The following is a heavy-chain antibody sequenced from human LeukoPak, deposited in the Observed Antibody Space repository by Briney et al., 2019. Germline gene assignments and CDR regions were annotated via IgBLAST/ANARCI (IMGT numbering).Heavy chain of an antibody. J-gene: IGHJ4*02. Sequence: SETLSLTCTVSGGSISSSSYYWGWIRQPPGKGLEWVGSVYYSGSTYYNPSLKSRVTISIDTSKNQFSLKVSSVTATDTAVYYCARLLVVEGFDFWGQGTLVTVSS. V-gene: IGHV4-39*01. CDR3: ARLLVVEGFDF. CDR2: VYYSGST. CDR1: GGSISSSSYY. D-gene: IGHD2-2*01.